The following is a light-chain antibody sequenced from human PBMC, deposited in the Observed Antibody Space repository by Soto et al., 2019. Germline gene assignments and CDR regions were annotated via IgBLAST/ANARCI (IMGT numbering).Light chain of an antibody. CDR3: SLYTSSSTFV. V-gene: IGLV2-18*01. CDR2: EVR. Sequence: QPVLTQPPSVSGSPGQSVTISCTGTSSDVGRYNRVSWYQQPPGTAPKLLIYEVRNRPSGVPDRFSGSKSANTASLTISGLQAEDEADYYCSLYTSSSTFVFGTGTKVTVL. J-gene: IGLJ1*01. CDR1: SSDVGRYNR.